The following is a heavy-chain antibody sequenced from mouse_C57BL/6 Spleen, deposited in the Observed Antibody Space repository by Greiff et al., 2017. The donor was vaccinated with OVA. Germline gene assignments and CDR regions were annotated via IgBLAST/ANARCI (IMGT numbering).Heavy chain of an antibody. J-gene: IGHJ2*01. CDR3: ARGWLTYYLDY. CDR1: GYAFSSSW. V-gene: IGHV1-82*01. CDR2: IYPGDGDT. Sequence: VQLQESGPELVKPGASVKISCKASGYAFSSSWMNWVKQRPGKGLEWIGRIYPGDGDTNYNGKFKGKATLTADKSSSTAYMQLSSLTSEDAAVYFCARGWLTYYLDYWGQGTTLTVSS. D-gene: IGHD2-3*01.